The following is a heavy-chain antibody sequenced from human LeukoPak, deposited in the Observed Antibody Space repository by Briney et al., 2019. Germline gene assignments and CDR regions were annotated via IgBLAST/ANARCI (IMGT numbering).Heavy chain of an antibody. V-gene: IGHV3-30-3*01. CDR1: GFTFSSYA. Sequence: QPGRSLRLSCAASGFTFSSYAMHWVRQAPGKGLEWVAVISYDGSNKYYADSVKGRFTISRDNSKNTLYLQMDSLRAEDTAVYFCARASTIIGRGYFDYWGQGTLVTVST. CDR2: ISYDGSNK. D-gene: IGHD3-22*01. J-gene: IGHJ4*02. CDR3: ARASTIIGRGYFDY.